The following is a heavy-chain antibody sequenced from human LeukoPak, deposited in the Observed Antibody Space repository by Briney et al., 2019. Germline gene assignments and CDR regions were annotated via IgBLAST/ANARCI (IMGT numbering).Heavy chain of an antibody. CDR2: ISAYNGNT. Sequence: ASVKVSCKASGYTFTSYGISWVRQAPGQGLEWMGWISAYNGNTNYAQKLQGRVTMTTDTSTSTAYMELRSLGSDDTAVYYCARDWLELREGYYYYGMDVWGQGTTVTVSS. CDR3: ARDWLELREGYYYYGMDV. D-gene: IGHD1-7*01. J-gene: IGHJ6*02. V-gene: IGHV1-18*01. CDR1: GYTFTSYG.